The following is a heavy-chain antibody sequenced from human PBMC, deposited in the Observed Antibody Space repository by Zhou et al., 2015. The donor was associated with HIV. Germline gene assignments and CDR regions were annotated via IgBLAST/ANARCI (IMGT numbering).Heavy chain of an antibody. CDR2: ITPVLGTA. Sequence: QVQLIQSGAEVKKPGSSVRVSCKASGGTFSIYGISWVRQAPGQGLEWMGGITPVLGTAKYAQNFQGRVTMTADTSTSTAYMELSSLRSDDTAVYYCARGKLLWFGGSGHYVMDVWGQGTTVTVSS. V-gene: IGHV1-69*06. D-gene: IGHD3-10*01. J-gene: IGHJ6*01. CDR3: ARGKLLWFGGSGHYVMDV. CDR1: GGTFSIYG.